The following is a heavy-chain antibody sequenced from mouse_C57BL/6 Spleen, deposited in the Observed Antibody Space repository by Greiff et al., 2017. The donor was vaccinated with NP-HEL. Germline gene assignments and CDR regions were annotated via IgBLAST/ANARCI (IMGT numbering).Heavy chain of an antibody. CDR1: GYTFTSYW. CDR2: IYPGSGST. CDR3: ARSTDYYGNYEEVGYFDV. V-gene: IGHV1-55*01. Sequence: QVQLQQSGAELVKPGASVKMSCKASGYTFTSYWITWVKQRPGQGLEWIGDIYPGSGSTNYNEKFKSKATLTVDTSSSTAYMQLSSLTSEDSAVYYCARSTDYYGNYEEVGYFDVWGTGTTVTVSS. J-gene: IGHJ1*03. D-gene: IGHD2-1*01.